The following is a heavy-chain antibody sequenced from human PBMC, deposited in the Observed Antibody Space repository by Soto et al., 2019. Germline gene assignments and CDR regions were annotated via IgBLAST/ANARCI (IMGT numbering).Heavy chain of an antibody. CDR1: GFTFSSYA. CDR3: AKDRAEWGSYDY. V-gene: IGHV3-23*01. CDR2: ISGSGGST. Sequence: EVQMLESGGGLVQPGESRRLSCAASGFTFSSYAMSWVRQAPGKGLKWVSTISGSGGSTYYAESVKGRFTISRDNSKNTLYLQMNSLRAEDTAVYYCAKDRAEWGSYDYWGQGILVTVSS. D-gene: IGHD7-27*01. J-gene: IGHJ4*02.